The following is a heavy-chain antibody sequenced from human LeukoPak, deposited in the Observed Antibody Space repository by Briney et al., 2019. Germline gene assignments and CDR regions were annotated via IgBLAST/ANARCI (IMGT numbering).Heavy chain of an antibody. D-gene: IGHD5-12*01. CDR3: VTAREYSGYDY. CDR1: GFTFSSYA. J-gene: IGHJ4*02. V-gene: IGHV3-64D*06. CDR2: ISSSGGNT. Sequence: PGGSLRLSCSASGFTFSSYAMHWVRQAPGKGLEYVSAISSSGGNTYHADSVKGRFIISRDKSKNTLYLQMSSLRTEDTAVYYCVTAREYSGYDYWGQGTLVTVSS.